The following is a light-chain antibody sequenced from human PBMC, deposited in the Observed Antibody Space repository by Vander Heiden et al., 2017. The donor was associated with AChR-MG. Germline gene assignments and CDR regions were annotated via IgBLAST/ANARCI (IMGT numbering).Light chain of an antibody. CDR1: QSISTY. J-gene: IGKJ1*01. CDR3: QQSDSTPRT. Sequence: DIQMTQYPSSLSASVGDRVSIACRASQSISTYLNWYQQKPGKAPKLLIYAASSLQSGVPSRFGGSGSGTDFTLTISNLQPEDFATYYCQQSDSTPRTFGQRTQVEIK. V-gene: IGKV1-39*01. CDR2: AAS.